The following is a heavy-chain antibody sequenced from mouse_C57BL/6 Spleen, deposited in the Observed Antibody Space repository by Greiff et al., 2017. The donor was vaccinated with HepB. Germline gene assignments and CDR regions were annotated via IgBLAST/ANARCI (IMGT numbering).Heavy chain of an antibody. V-gene: IGHV5-16*01. Sequence: EVKLMESEGGLVQPGSSMKLSCTASGFTFSDYYMAWVRQVPEKGLEWVANINYDGSSTYYLDSLKSRFIISRDNAKNILYLQMSSLKSEDTATYYCARESNGGYYAMDYWGQGTSVTVSS. CDR1: GFTFSDYY. CDR2: INYDGSST. J-gene: IGHJ4*01. CDR3: ARESNGGYYAMDY. D-gene: IGHD2-5*01.